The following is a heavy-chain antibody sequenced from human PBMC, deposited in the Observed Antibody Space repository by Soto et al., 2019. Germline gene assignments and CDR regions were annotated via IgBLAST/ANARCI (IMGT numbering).Heavy chain of an antibody. CDR3: ARDGYCSGGSCYGY. V-gene: IGHV1-18*01. J-gene: IGHJ4*02. CDR1: GYTVTSYG. D-gene: IGHD2-15*01. Sequence: GASVKVSCKASGYTVTSYGISWVRQAPGQGLEWMGWISTYNGNTNYAQKLQGRVTITADESTSTAYMELSSPRSEDTAVYYCARDGYCSGGSCYGYWGQGTLVTVSS. CDR2: ISTYNGNT.